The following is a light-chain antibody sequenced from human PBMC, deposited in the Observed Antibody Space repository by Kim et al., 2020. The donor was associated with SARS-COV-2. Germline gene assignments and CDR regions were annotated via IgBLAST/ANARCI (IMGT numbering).Light chain of an antibody. CDR3: QHYSSFPYR. J-gene: IGKJ2*03. CDR1: QSITNW. CDR2: QAS. V-gene: IGKV1-5*03. Sequence: SASVGAIVTVTCLASQSITNWLAWYQQKPGKAPRLLIYQASTLESGVPSRFSGSGSGTEFTLTISSLQADDFATYDCQHYSSFPYRFGQGTKLEI.